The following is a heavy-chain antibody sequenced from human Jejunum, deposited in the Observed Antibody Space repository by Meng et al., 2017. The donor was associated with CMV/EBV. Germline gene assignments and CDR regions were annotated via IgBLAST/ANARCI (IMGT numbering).Heavy chain of an antibody. CDR2: IRHDGGT. D-gene: IGHD4-11*01. Sequence: SLILSCAASGFTFSNYALNWVRQAPGKGLEWVSGIRHDGGTFYAASVKGRFTISRDNSKNTLYLQMNSLRAEDTAVYYCAKATDFDYWGQGTLVTAPQ. CDR1: GFTFSNYA. V-gene: IGHV3-23*01. CDR3: AKATDFDY. J-gene: IGHJ4*02.